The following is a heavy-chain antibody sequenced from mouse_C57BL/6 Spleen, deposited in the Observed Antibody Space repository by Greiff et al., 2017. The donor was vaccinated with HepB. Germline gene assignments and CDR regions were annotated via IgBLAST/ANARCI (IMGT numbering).Heavy chain of an antibody. Sequence: VQGVESGPELVKPGASVKISCKASGYAFSSSWMNWVKQRPGKGLEWIGRIYPGDGDTNYNGKFKGKATLTADKSSSTAYMQLSSLTSEDSAVYFCARSGPAWFAYWGQGTLVTVSA. V-gene: IGHV1-82*01. CDR3: ARSGPAWFAY. CDR1: GYAFSSSW. CDR2: IYPGDGDT. J-gene: IGHJ3*01. D-gene: IGHD3-1*01.